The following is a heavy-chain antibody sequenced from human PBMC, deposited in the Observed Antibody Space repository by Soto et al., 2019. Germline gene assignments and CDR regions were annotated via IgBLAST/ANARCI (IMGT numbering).Heavy chain of an antibody. CDR3: ARGATDSSGYYGY. Sequence: ASVKVSCKASGYTFTRSGISWVRQAPGQGLERMGWISTYNGDTNYAQTFQGRVTMTTDTSTSTVHMELRSLRSDDTAVYYWARGATDSSGYYGYWGKGTLVTVSS. CDR1: GYTFTRSG. J-gene: IGHJ4*02. D-gene: IGHD3-22*01. CDR2: ISTYNGDT. V-gene: IGHV1-18*01.